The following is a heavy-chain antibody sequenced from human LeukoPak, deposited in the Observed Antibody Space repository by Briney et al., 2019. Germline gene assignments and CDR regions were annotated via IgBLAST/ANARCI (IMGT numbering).Heavy chain of an antibody. Sequence: GGSLRLSCEASGFSMSVYWMSWVRQAPGKGLEWVANIKQDGSEKYYVDSVKGRFTISRDNAKNSLYLQMNSLRAEDTAVYYCARGEGYYDSSGYVYYFDYWGQGTLVTVSS. CDR3: ARGEGYYDSSGYVYYFDY. CDR2: IKQDGSEK. D-gene: IGHD3-22*01. CDR1: GFSMSVYW. J-gene: IGHJ4*02. V-gene: IGHV3-7*01.